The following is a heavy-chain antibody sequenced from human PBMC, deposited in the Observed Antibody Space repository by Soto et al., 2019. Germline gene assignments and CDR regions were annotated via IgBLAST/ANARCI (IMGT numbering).Heavy chain of an antibody. D-gene: IGHD3-3*01. CDR2: ISYDGSNK. CDR3: ARDRADFWSGYSYYYYGMDV. CDR1: GFTFSSYA. J-gene: IGHJ6*02. V-gene: IGHV3-30-3*01. Sequence: ESGGCVVQPGRSLRLSCAASGFTFSSYAMHWVRKAPGKGLEWVAVISYDGSNKYYADSVKGRFTISRDNSKNTLYLQMNSLRAEDTAVYYCARDRADFWSGYSYYYYGMDVWGQGTTVTVSS.